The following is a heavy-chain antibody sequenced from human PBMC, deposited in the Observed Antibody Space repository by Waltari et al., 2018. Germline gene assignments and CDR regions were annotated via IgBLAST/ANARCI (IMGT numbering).Heavy chain of an antibody. V-gene: IGHV3-74*01. Sequence: DVQLVESGVGLVQPGGSLRLSCTAPGFSFSTYWMHWVRQGPGTGLMWVSRIDSDGSSTSYEDSVRGRFNISRDNAKNTLNLQMNSVRDEDTAVYYCGRARVQGVKYFDYWGRGPLVTVSS. J-gene: IGHJ4*02. CDR2: IDSDGSST. D-gene: IGHD3-10*01. CDR1: GFSFSTYW. CDR3: GRARVQGVKYFDY.